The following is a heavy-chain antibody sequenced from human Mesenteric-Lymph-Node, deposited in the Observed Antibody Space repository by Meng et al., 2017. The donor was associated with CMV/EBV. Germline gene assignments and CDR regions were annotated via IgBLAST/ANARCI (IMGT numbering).Heavy chain of an antibody. CDR1: GYTFTSYA. J-gene: IGHJ4*02. V-gene: IGHV1-8*02. CDR2: INPKGGQT. D-gene: IGHD5/OR15-5a*01. CDR3: ARGLVSGYSVYELDY. Sequence: SGYTFTSYAMHWVRQGPGQRLEWMGWINPKGGQTSYAQQFQGRVTMSRSTSISTVYMELSSLRSEDTAIYYCARGLVSGYSVYELDYWGQGTLVTVSS.